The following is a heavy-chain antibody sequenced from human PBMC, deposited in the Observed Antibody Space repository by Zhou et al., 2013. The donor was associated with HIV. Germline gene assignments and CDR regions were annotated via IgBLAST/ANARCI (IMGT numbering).Heavy chain of an antibody. CDR3: ARDPLDNSSGWYYYYYGMDV. Sequence: QSQLVQSGAELKRPGASVKVSCKASGYTFPNYGISWVRQAPGQGLEWMGWISGYNGNTNYAPKFQDRVTMTTDTSTSTAYMELRSLRSDDTAVYYCARDPLDNSSGWYYYYYGMDVWGQGTTVTVSS. CDR2: ISGYNGNT. V-gene: IGHV1-18*01. J-gene: IGHJ6*02. D-gene: IGHD6-19*01. CDR1: GYTFPNYG.